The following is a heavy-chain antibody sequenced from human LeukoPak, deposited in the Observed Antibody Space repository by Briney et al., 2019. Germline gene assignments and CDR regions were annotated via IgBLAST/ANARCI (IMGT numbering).Heavy chain of an antibody. CDR1: GYSISSGYY. CDR3: ASGSYAYYYMDV. Sequence: SETLSLTGTVSGYSISSGYYWGWIRQPPGKGLGWIGSIYHSGSTYYNPSLKSRVTISVDTSKNQFSLKLSSVTAADTAVYYCASGSYAYYYMDVWGKGTTVTVSS. CDR2: IYHSGST. J-gene: IGHJ6*03. D-gene: IGHD1-26*01. V-gene: IGHV4-38-2*02.